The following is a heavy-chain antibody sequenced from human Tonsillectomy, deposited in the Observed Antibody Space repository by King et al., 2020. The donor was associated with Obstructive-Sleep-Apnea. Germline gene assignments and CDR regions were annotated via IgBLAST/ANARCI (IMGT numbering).Heavy chain of an antibody. CDR3: ARAPYGSGIIDWFDP. J-gene: IGHJ5*02. Sequence: QLQESGPGLVKPSETLSLTCTVSGGSISSYYWTWIRQPPGKRLEWIGYIYYTGSTNYSPSFKSRVTISVDTSKNQFSLHLSSVTAADTAVYYCARAPYGSGIIDWFDPWGQGTPVTVSS. CDR1: GGSISSYY. CDR2: IYYTGST. V-gene: IGHV4-59*01. D-gene: IGHD3-10*01.